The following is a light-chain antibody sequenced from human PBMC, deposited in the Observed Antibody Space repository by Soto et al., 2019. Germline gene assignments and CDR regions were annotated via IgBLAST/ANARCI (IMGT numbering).Light chain of an antibody. Sequence: DIPMTQSPSPLSASVGDRVTITCRASQSISTWLAWYQQKPGKASKLLIYDASSLHIGVPSRFSGHGSGTDFTLTISCLQPDDVATYYCQQYNSYTTFCQGTKLEIK. J-gene: IGKJ2*01. CDR3: QQYNSYTT. V-gene: IGKV1-5*01. CDR2: DAS. CDR1: QSISTW.